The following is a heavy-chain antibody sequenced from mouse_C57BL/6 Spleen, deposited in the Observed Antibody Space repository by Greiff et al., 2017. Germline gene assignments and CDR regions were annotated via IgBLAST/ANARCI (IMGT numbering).Heavy chain of an antibody. CDR1: GYTFTDYN. D-gene: IGHD1-1*01. CDR2: INPNNGGT. V-gene: IGHV1-22*01. CDR3: ARLGGSSSLHFDY. J-gene: IGHJ2*01. Sequence: EVQLQQSGPELVKPGASVQMSCKASGYTFTDYNMHWVKQSHGKSLEWIGYINPNNGGTSYNQKFKGKATLTVNTSSSTAYMELRSLTSEDSAVYYCARLGGSSSLHFDYWGQGTTLTVSS.